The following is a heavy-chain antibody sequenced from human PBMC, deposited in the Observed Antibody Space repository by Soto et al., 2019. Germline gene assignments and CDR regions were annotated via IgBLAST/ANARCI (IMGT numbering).Heavy chain of an antibody. CDR3: ARDVDNYGWLDP. CDR1: GFTVSINY. D-gene: IGHD3-10*01. CDR2: IYSGGST. V-gene: IGHV3-53*01. J-gene: IGHJ5*02. Sequence: PVGSLGLSCAASGFTVSINYMSWVRHAPGKGLEWVSIIYSGGSTYYTGSVKGRFTISRDNSKNTLFLQMNSLRAEDTAVYYCARDVDNYGWLDPWGQGTLVTVSS.